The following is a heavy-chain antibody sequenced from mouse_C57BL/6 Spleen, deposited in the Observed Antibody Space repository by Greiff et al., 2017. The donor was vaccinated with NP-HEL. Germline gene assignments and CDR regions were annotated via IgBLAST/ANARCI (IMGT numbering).Heavy chain of an antibody. J-gene: IGHJ1*03. CDR2: ISSGSSTI. CDR1: GFTFSDYG. V-gene: IGHV5-17*01. D-gene: IGHD1-1*01. CDR3: ARGDVSRGYFDV. Sequence: EVMLVESGGGLVKPGGSLKLSCAASGFTFSDYGMHWVRQAPEKGLEWVAYISSGSSTIYYADTVKGRFTISRDNAKNTMFLQRTSVRSEDTAMYSCARGDVSRGYFDVWGTGTTGTVSS.